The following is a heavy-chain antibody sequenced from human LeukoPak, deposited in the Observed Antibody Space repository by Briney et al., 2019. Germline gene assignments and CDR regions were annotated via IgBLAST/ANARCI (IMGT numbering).Heavy chain of an antibody. V-gene: IGHV1-69*04. D-gene: IGHD3-22*01. CDR3: ASLSYYYDSSGLGAFDI. Sequence: SVKVSRKASGGTFSSYAISWVRQAPGQGLEWMGRIIPILGIANYVQKFQGRVTITADKSTSTAYMELSSLRSEDTAVYYCASLSYYYDSSGLGAFDIWGQGTMVTVSS. CDR2: IIPILGIA. J-gene: IGHJ3*02. CDR1: GGTFSSYA.